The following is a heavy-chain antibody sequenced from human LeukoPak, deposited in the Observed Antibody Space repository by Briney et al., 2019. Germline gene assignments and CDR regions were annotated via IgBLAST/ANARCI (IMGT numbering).Heavy chain of an antibody. D-gene: IGHD3-22*01. V-gene: IGHV3-23*01. CDR2: ISGDDSKT. Sequence: GGSLRLSCAASGFSISNYAMNWVRQAPGKGLEWVSAISGDDSKTFYADSVKGRFTVSRDISKTTLYLQMTSLRAEDTAVYYCAQDLAYYFDTTSETLGLAVWGRGTTVTVSS. J-gene: IGHJ6*02. CDR3: AQDLAYYFDTTSETLGLAV. CDR1: GFSISNYA.